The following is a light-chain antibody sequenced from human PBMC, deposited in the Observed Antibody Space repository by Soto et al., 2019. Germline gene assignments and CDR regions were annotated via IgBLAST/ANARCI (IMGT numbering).Light chain of an antibody. CDR1: QTVRNNY. V-gene: IGKV3-20*01. CDR3: QHFTSHPHP. Sequence: MLYNSLGALSLYPGERATLYCRASQTVRNNYLAWYQQKPGQAPRLLIYDASSRATGIPDRFSGGGSGTDFTLTIFRFEPEDFTLYYSQHFTSHPHPFGGGTKV. J-gene: IGKJ4*01. CDR2: DAS.